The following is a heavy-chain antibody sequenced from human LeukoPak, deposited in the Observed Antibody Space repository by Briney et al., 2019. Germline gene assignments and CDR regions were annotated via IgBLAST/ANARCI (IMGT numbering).Heavy chain of an antibody. CDR3: ARAYSGYENYYYYYYMDV. CDR2: INWNGGNT. CDR1: GFTFDDYG. Sequence: GGSLRLSCAASGFTFDDYGMSWVRQAPGKGLEWVSGINWNGGNTGYADSVKGRFAISRDNAKNSLYLQMNSLRAEDTALYYCARAYSGYENYYYYYYMDVWGKGTTVTVSS. J-gene: IGHJ6*03. D-gene: IGHD5-12*01. V-gene: IGHV3-20*04.